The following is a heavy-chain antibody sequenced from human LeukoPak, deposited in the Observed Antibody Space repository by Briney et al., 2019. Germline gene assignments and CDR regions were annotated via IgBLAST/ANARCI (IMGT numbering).Heavy chain of an antibody. J-gene: IGHJ4*02. V-gene: IGHV1-2*06. D-gene: IGHD5-18*01. CDR2: LIPNSGDT. Sequence: GASVNVSCKASGYNFIGYYMHWVRQAPGQGLEWMGRLIPNSGDTAYGQKFQGRVAVTRDTSINTVYMELSRLTFDDTAVYYCAREDSYGYFDHWGQGTRVTVSS. CDR3: AREDSYGYFDH. CDR1: GYNFIGYY.